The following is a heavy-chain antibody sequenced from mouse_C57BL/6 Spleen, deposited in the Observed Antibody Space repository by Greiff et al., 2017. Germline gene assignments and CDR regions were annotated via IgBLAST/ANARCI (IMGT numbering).Heavy chain of an antibody. CDR2: FYPGSGSI. J-gene: IGHJ3*01. Sequence: VKLLESGAELVKPGASVKLSCKASGYTFTEYTIHWVKQRSGQGLEWIGWFYPGSGSIKYNEKFKDKATLTADKSSSTVYMELSRLTSEDSAVYYGAKHEDRSSPEGAWFAYWGQGTLVTVSA. CDR1: GYTFTEYT. CDR3: AKHEDRSSPEGAWFAY. V-gene: IGHV1-62-2*01. D-gene: IGHD6-2*01.